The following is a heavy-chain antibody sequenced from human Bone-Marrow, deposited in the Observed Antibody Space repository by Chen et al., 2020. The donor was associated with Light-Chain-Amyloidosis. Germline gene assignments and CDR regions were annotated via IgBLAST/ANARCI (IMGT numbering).Heavy chain of an antibody. CDR2: SRGGGGSR. CDR3: AKDISYDDILPGYPADAFDI. Sequence: EVQLVESGGGLLQRGGSLRLSCAASGFAFSSYAMSWVRQAPGKGLEWVSNSRGGGGSRYYGDSVKGRLTISRDNSKNALFLQRNSLRAEDTAVYYCAKDISYDDILPGYPADAFDIWGQGTMVTVSS. J-gene: IGHJ3*02. V-gene: IGHV3-23*04. D-gene: IGHD3-9*01. CDR1: GFAFSSYA.